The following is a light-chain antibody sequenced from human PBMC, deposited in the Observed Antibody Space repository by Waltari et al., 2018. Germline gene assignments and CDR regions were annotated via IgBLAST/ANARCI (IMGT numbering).Light chain of an antibody. CDR1: QSVSSY. CDR2: ESS. V-gene: IGKV3-11*01. Sequence: EIVLTQSPATLSLSPGERATLPCRASQSVSSYLAWYQQKPGQAPRLLIYESSNRATGIPARFSGSGSGTDFTLTISSLEPEDFAVYYCQQRSNWPSGTFGPGTKVDIK. J-gene: IGKJ3*01. CDR3: QQRSNWPSGT.